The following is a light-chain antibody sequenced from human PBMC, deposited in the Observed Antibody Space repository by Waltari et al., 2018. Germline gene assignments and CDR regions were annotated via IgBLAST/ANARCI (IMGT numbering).Light chain of an antibody. CDR2: YDD. J-gene: IGLJ2*01. CDR3: AAWDDSLNAVV. Sequence: QSVLTQPPSVSEAPRQRVTIPCSGSSSNIGNNAVNWYQRLPGEDPKLLIYYDDLLPSGVSDRFSGSKSGTSASMAIGGLLSEDEGDYYCAAWDDSLNAVVFGGGTKLTVL. CDR1: SSNIGNNA. V-gene: IGLV1-36*01.